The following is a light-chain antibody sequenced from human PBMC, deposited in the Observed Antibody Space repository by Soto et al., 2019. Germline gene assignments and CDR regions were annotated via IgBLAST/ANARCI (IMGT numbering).Light chain of an antibody. CDR1: ESISGW. V-gene: IGKV1-5*01. CDR2: DAS. CDR3: QQYNSYPRT. Sequence: DIEMTQSPSTLSASIGDGVTITCRASESISGWLAWYQQQPGKAPKLLIYDASNLESGVPSRFSGSGSGTEFTLAISSLQPVDFATYYCQQYNSYPRTFGQGTKVEI. J-gene: IGKJ1*01.